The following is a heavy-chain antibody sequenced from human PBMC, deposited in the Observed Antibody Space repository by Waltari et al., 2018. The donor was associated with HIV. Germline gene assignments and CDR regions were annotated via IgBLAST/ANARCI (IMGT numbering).Heavy chain of an antibody. Sequence: EVQLVESGGGLVQPGGSLRLSCAASGFTFSSYWMHWVRQGPGKGLVWVSRMNSDGTSTTYADSVRGRFTISRDNAKNTLYLQMNSLRAEDTAVYYCARSEMGATDYWGQGTLVTVSS. CDR1: GFTFSSYW. V-gene: IGHV3-74*01. D-gene: IGHD1-26*01. CDR2: MNSDGTST. CDR3: ARSEMGATDY. J-gene: IGHJ4*02.